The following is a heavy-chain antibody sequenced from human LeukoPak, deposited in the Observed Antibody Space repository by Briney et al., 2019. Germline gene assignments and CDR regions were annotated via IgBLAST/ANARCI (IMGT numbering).Heavy chain of an antibody. J-gene: IGHJ4*02. Sequence: SVTVSFKASGGTFSIYAISWVRQAPGQGLEWMGGIIPIFGTANYAQKFQGRVTITADESTSTAYMELSSLRSEDTAVYYCARGRVDGSGWGEFDYWGQGTLVTVSS. CDR3: ARGRVDGSGWGEFDY. CDR1: GGTFSIYA. D-gene: IGHD6-19*01. CDR2: IIPIFGTA. V-gene: IGHV1-69*13.